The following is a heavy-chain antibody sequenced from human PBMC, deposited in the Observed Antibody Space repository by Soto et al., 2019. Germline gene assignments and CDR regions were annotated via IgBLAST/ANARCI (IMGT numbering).Heavy chain of an antibody. CDR1: GDTFNFYS. CDR2: VNPILSMS. D-gene: IGHD3-16*01. CDR3: ATSYVSAYRAFDF. Sequence: QVQLVQSGAEVKRPGSSVKVSCKASGDTFNFYSINWVRQAPGLGLEWMGRVNPILSMSNYAQRFQGRVTMTADKSTSTAYMELSGLRSEDTAIYYCATSYVSAYRAFDFWGQGALVTVSS. V-gene: IGHV1-69*04. J-gene: IGHJ4*02.